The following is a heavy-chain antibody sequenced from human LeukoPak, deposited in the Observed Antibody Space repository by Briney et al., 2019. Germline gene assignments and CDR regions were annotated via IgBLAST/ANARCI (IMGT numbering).Heavy chain of an antibody. D-gene: IGHD6-19*01. CDR1: GFTFDDYA. V-gene: IGHV3-9*01. CDR2: ISWNSGSI. CDR3: ARVKQWLEYWGGAFDI. J-gene: IGHJ3*02. Sequence: GRSLRLSCAASGFTFDDYAMHWVRQAPGKGLEWVSGISWNSGSIGYADSVEGRFTISRDNAKNSLYLQMNSLRAEDTAVYYCARVKQWLEYWGGAFDIWGQGTMVTVSS.